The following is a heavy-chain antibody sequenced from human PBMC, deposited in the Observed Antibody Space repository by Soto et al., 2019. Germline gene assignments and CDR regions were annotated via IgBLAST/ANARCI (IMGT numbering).Heavy chain of an antibody. CDR1: GFTFSGYG. J-gene: IGHJ3*02. CDR3: AKGDCGGDCYSFDAFDI. Sequence: QVQLVESGGGVVQPGRSLRLSCAASGFTFSGYGMHWVRQAPGKGLEWVAVISYDGSNKYYADSVKGRFTISRDNSKNTLYLQMNSLRAEDTAVYYCAKGDCGGDCYSFDAFDIWGQGTMVTVSS. CDR2: ISYDGSNK. D-gene: IGHD2-21*02. V-gene: IGHV3-30*18.